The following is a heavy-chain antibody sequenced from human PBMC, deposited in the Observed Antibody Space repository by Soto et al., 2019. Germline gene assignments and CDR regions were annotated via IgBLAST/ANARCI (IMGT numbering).Heavy chain of an antibody. CDR3: AATTYYYGSGRDD. CDR2: ISGSDGST. J-gene: IGHJ4*02. V-gene: IGHV3-23*01. Sequence: PGGSLRLSCAASGFTFRNCVMSWVRQAPGKGLEWVSGISGSDGSTYYADSVRGRFTISRDNSKNTLYMQMNSLRAEDTAVYYCAATTYYYGSGRDDWGKGTLVTVAS. CDR1: GFTFRNCV. D-gene: IGHD3-10*01.